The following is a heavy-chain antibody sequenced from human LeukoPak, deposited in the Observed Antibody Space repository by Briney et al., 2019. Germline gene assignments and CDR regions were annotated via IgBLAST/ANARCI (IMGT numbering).Heavy chain of an antibody. D-gene: IGHD3-10*01. Sequence: SETLSLTCTVSGGSISSSSYYWGWIRQPPGTGLEWIGSIYYSGSTYYNPSLKSRVTISVDTSKNQFSLKLSSVTAADTAVYCCARGGDTMVRGRKLDYWGQGTLVTVSS. V-gene: IGHV4-39*07. J-gene: IGHJ4*02. CDR3: ARGGDTMVRGRKLDY. CDR2: IYYSGST. CDR1: GGSISSSSYY.